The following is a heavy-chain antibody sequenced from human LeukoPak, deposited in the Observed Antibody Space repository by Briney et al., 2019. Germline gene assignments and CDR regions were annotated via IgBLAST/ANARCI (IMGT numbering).Heavy chain of an antibody. CDR2: IYHSGST. J-gene: IGHJ4*02. D-gene: IGHD2-2*01. Sequence: SETLSLTCTVSGGSISSYYWSWIRQPPGKGLEWIGYIYHSGSTYYNPSLKSRVTISVDTSKDQFSLKLDSVTAADTAVYYCARVLRVAAMPHYFDYWGQGTLVTVSS. CDR3: ARVLRVAAMPHYFDY. V-gene: IGHV4-59*12. CDR1: GGSISSYY.